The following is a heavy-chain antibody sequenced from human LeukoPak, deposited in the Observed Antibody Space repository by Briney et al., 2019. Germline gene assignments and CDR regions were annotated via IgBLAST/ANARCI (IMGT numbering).Heavy chain of an antibody. CDR1: GGTFSSYA. V-gene: IGHV1-69*13. CDR2: IIPIFGTA. J-gene: IGHJ1*01. CDR3: ARGGPVAATHKYFQH. D-gene: IGHD6-19*01. Sequence: GASVTVSCKASGGTFSSYAISWVRQAPGQGLEWMGGIIPIFGTANYAQKFQGRVTITADESTSTAYMELSSLRSEDTAVYYCARGGPVAATHKYFQHWGQGTLVTVSS.